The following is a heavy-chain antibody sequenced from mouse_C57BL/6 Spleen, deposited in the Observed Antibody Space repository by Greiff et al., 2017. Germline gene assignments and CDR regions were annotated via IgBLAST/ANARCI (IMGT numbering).Heavy chain of an antibody. D-gene: IGHD4-1*01. V-gene: IGHV1-26*01. Sequence: EVQLQQSGPELVKPGASVKISCKASGYTLTDYYMNWVKQSHGKSLEWIGDINPNNGGTSYNQKFKGKATLTVDKSSSTAYMELRSLTSEDSAVYYCARTGPDYWGQGTTLTVSS. J-gene: IGHJ2*01. CDR1: GYTLTDYY. CDR3: ARTGPDY. CDR2: INPNNGGT.